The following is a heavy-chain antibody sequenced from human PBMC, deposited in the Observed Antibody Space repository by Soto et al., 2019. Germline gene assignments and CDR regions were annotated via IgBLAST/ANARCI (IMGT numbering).Heavy chain of an antibody. Sequence: SETLSLTCTVSGGSISSGGYYWSWIRQHPGKGLEWIGYIYYSGSTYYNPSLKSRVTISVDTSKNQFSLKLSSVTAADTAVYYCARSKERSRVYDFWSGYYRGNWFHPWGQGTLVTVSS. D-gene: IGHD3-3*01. CDR1: GGSISSGGYY. CDR2: IYYSGST. CDR3: ARSKERSRVYDFWSGYYRGNWFHP. V-gene: IGHV4-31*03. J-gene: IGHJ5*02.